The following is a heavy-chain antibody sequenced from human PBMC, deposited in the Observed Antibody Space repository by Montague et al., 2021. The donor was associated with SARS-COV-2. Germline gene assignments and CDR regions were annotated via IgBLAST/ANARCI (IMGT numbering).Heavy chain of an antibody. CDR2: IYYSGST. J-gene: IGHJ4*02. CDR3: ARHPPWIQLWFPVFDY. CDR1: GGSISSSSYY. V-gene: IGHV4-39*01. D-gene: IGHD5-18*01. Sequence: SETLSLTCTVSGGSISSSSYYWGWIRQPPGKGPEWIGSIYYSGSTYYNPSLKSRVTISVDTSKNQFSLKLSSVTAADTAVYYCARHPPWIQLWFPVFDYWGQGTLVTVSS.